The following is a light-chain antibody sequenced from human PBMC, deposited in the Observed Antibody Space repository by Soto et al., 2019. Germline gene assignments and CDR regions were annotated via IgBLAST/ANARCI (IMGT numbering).Light chain of an antibody. CDR2: DVN. J-gene: IGLJ1*01. Sequence: QSALTQPPSVSGSPGQSVAISCTGTSSDVGNSNGVSWYHQPPGTAPKLMIYDVNNRPSGVPDRFSGSKSGNTASLTISGLQAEDEGDYYCSSYTSSSSYVVGTGTKVTVL. V-gene: IGLV2-18*02. CDR3: SSYTSSSSYV. CDR1: SSDVGNSNG.